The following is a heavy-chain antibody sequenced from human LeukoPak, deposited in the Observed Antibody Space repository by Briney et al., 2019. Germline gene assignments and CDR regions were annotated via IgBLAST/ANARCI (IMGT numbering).Heavy chain of an antibody. CDR1: GGSISSYY. CDR2: IDYSSST. J-gene: IGHJ4*02. Sequence: SETLSLTCTVSGGSISSYYGSWIRQPPGQELEWIGYIDYSSSTNSHPSLKSRVTVSVVPSKNQFSLNLSSLTASDTAVYSCVRWGYGFWSGYGLVYFDYWGQGTLVTVSS. V-gene: IGHV4-59*01. D-gene: IGHD3-3*01. CDR3: VRWGYGFWSGYGLVYFDY.